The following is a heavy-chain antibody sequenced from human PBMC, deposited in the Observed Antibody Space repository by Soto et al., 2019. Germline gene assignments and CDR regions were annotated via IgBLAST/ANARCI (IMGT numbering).Heavy chain of an antibody. CDR2: INVYNGNT. V-gene: IGHV1-18*01. CDR3: ARDTSRGEYDY. CDR1: GYTFTSYG. D-gene: IGHD3-10*01. J-gene: IGHJ4*02. Sequence: QVQLVQGGPEVKKPGASVKVSCKASGYTFTSYGISWVRQAPGQGLEWMGWINVYNGNTNYAQKLQGRVTMTTDTSTSTAYLDLRSLRSDDTAVYFCARDTSRGEYDYWGQGTLVTVSS.